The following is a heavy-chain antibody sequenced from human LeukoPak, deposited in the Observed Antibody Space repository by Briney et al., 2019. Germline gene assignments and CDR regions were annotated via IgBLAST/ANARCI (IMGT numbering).Heavy chain of an antibody. CDR2: ISSSGSTI. J-gene: IGHJ4*02. V-gene: IGHV3-48*03. CDR3: ARAAVAGLYFDY. D-gene: IGHD6-19*01. Sequence: GGSLRLSCAASGFTFSSYEMNWVRQAPGKGLAWVSYISSSGSTIYYADSVKGRFTISRDNAKNSLYLQMNSLRAEDTAVYYCARAAVAGLYFDYWGQGTLVTVSS. CDR1: GFTFSSYE.